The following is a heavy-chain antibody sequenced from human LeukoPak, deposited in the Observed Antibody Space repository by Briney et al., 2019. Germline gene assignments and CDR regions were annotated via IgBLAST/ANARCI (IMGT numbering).Heavy chain of an antibody. CDR2: KKQDGSEK. CDR3: ARGQGTMVRGVISNYFDY. V-gene: IGHV3-7*01. CDR1: GFTFSSYW. Sequence: PGGSLRLSCAASGFTFSSYWMSWVRQAPGKGLEWVANKKQDGSEKYYVDSVKCRFTISRDNAKNSLYLQMNSLRAEDTAVYYCARGQGTMVRGVISNYFDYWGQGTLVTVSS. D-gene: IGHD3-10*01. J-gene: IGHJ4*02.